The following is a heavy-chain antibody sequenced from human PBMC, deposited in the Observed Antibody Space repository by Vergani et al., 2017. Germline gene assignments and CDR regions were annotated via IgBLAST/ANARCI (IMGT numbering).Heavy chain of an antibody. Sequence: QIQLQESGPGLVKPSETLSLTFSVSGYSISRGFYWAWIRQTPEKGLEWIGGMFHTGEASNSPPLQSLVAFSMDTSKNQFYLPLTSVTAPETAVYFCGVVMVRSPRPDNWFDSWGRGTLGTVSS. J-gene: IGHJ5*01. CDR3: GVVMVRSPRPDNWFDS. V-gene: IGHV4-38-2*02. CDR2: MFHTGEA. D-gene: IGHD3-10*01. CDR1: GYSISRGFY.